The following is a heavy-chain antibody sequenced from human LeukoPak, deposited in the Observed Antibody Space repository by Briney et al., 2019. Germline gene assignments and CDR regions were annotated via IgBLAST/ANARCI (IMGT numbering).Heavy chain of an antibody. V-gene: IGHV1-46*01. D-gene: IGHD3-22*01. CDR1: GYTFTSHY. J-gene: IGHJ4*02. CDR2: INPSGSST. Sequence: ASVKVSCKASGYTFTSHYMHWVRQAPGQGLEWMGLINPSGSSTLYAQKFQGRVTMTRDMSTTTDYMELSSLRSEDTAVYYCARRRGYYYDSSGYDYYFDYWGQGTLVTVSS. CDR3: ARRRGYYYDSSGYDYYFDY.